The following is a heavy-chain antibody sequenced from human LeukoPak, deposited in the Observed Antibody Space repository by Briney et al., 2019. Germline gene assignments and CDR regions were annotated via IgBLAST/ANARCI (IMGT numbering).Heavy chain of an antibody. D-gene: IGHD3-3*01. Sequence: SGTLSLTCAVSGGSISSSNWWSWVRQPPGKGLEWIGEIYHSGSTNYNPSLKSRVTISVDKSKDQFSLKLSSVTAADTAVYYCARGNFWSGYYYYGMDVWGQGTTVTVSS. CDR2: IYHSGST. J-gene: IGHJ6*02. CDR3: ARGNFWSGYYYYGMDV. V-gene: IGHV4-4*02. CDR1: GGSISSSNW.